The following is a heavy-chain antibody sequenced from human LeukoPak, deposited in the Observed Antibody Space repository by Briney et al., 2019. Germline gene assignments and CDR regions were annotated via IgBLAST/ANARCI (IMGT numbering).Heavy chain of an antibody. CDR1: GGSISSYY. CDR2: IYYSGST. CDR3: ASHSGETTLPDAFDI. J-gene: IGHJ3*02. V-gene: IGHV4-59*08. D-gene: IGHD7-27*01. Sequence: SETLSLTCTVSGGSISSYYWSWIRQPPGKGLEWIGYIYYSGSTNYNPSLKSRVTISVDTSKNQFSLKLSSVTAADTAVYYCASHSGETTLPDAFDIWGQGTMVTVSS.